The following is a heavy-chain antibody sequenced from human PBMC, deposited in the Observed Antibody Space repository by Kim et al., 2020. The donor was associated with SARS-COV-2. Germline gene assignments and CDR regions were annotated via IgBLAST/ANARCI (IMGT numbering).Heavy chain of an antibody. CDR2: ISYDGSNK. Sequence: GGSLRLSCAASGFTFSSYAMHWVRQAPGKGLEWVAVISYDGSNKYYADSVKGRFTISRDNSKNTLYLQMNSLRAEDTAVYYCARETYDFWSGYHSNWFDPWGQGTLGTVSP. CDR3: ARETYDFWSGYHSNWFDP. J-gene: IGHJ5*02. CDR1: GFTFSSYA. V-gene: IGHV3-30-3*01. D-gene: IGHD3-3*01.